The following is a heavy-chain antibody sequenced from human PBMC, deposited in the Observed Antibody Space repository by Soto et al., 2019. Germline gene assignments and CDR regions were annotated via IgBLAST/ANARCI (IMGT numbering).Heavy chain of an antibody. V-gene: IGHV1-18*01. CDR1: GYTFTSYG. CDR2: ISAYNGNT. Sequence: ASVKVSCKASGYTFTSYGISWERQAPGQGLEWMGWISAYNGNTNYAQKLQGRVTMTTDTSTSTAYMELRSLRSEDTAVYYCARALDYSSSSWYYYYGMDVWGQGTTVTVSS. D-gene: IGHD6-6*01. CDR3: ARALDYSSSSWYYYYGMDV. J-gene: IGHJ6*02.